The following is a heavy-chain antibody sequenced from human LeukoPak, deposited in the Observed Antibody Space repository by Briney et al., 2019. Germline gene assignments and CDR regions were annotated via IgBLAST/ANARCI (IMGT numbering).Heavy chain of an antibody. CDR1: GYTFTGYY. CDR3: ARDPGDRSGYYNWFDP. V-gene: IGHV1-2*02. J-gene: IGHJ5*02. CDR2: INPNSGGT. D-gene: IGHD3-22*01. Sequence: ASVKVSCKASGYTFTGYYMHWVRQAPGQGLEWMGWINPNSGGTNYAQKFQGSVTMTRDTSISTAYMELSRLRSDDTAVYYCARDPGDRSGYYNWFDPWGQGTLVTVSS.